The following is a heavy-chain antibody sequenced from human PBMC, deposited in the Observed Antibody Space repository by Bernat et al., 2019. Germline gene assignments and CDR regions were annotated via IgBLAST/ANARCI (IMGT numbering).Heavy chain of an antibody. CDR2: IYYSGST. D-gene: IGHD2-15*01. Sequence: QLQLQESGPGLVKPSETLSLTCTVSGGSISSSSYYWGWIRQPPGKGLEWIGSIYYSGSTYYNPSLKSRVTISVDTSKNQFSLKLSSVTAADTAVYYCARLDIVVVVAATGVFDYWAQGTLVTVSS. J-gene: IGHJ4*02. CDR3: ARLDIVVVVAATGVFDY. V-gene: IGHV4-39*01. CDR1: GGSISSSSYY.